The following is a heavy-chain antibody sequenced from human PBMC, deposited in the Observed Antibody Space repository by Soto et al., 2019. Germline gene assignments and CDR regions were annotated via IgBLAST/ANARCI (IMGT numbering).Heavy chain of an antibody. CDR3: ALSAKWLDNWFDP. Sequence: SETLSLTCTVSGGSVSSGSYYWSWIRQPPGKGLEWIGYIYYSGSTNYNPSLKSRVTISVDTSKNQFSLKLSSVTAADTAVYYCALSAKWLDNWFDPWGQGTLVTVYS. V-gene: IGHV4-61*01. D-gene: IGHD3-22*01. J-gene: IGHJ5*02. CDR1: GGSVSSGSYY. CDR2: IYYSGST.